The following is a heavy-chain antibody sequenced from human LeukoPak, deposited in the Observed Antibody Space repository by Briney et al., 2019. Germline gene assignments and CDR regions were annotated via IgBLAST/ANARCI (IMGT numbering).Heavy chain of an antibody. Sequence: ASVKVSCKASGYTFTGYYMHWVRQAPGQGLEWMGIINPSGGSTSYAQKFQGRVTMTRDTSTSTVYMELSSLRSEDTAVYYCARARPLPGPSHYWGQGTLVTVSS. CDR3: ARARPLPGPSHY. CDR1: GYTFTGYY. CDR2: INPSGGST. J-gene: IGHJ4*02. V-gene: IGHV1-46*01.